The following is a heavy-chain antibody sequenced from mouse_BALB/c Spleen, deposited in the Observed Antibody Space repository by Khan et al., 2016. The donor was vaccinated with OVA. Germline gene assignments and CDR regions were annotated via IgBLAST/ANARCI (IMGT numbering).Heavy chain of an antibody. CDR1: GYSFTGYF. CDR3: TRCDGSDFDF. D-gene: IGHD6-1*01. Sequence: EVQLQQSGPELVKPGASVKISCKASGYSFTGYFMNWVMQSHGKSLEWIGRIYPHSGETFYNQKFKGKATLTVDESYSTANMELRSLASEDSAVYVCTRCDGSDFDFWGQGTTLTVSS. CDR2: IYPHSGET. J-gene: IGHJ2*01. V-gene: IGHV1-20*02.